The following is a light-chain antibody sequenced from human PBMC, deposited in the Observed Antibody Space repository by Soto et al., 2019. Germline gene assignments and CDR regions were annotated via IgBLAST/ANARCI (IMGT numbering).Light chain of an antibody. CDR1: QSVTSSY. J-gene: IGKJ4*01. CDR3: QQYGSSTLT. CDR2: GAS. V-gene: IGKV3-20*01. Sequence: EIVLTQSPGTLSLSPGERATLSCRASQSVTSSYLAWYQQKPGQAPRLLLYGASSRATGIPDRFSGVGSGTDFTLTISRLEPEDFAVYYCQQYGSSTLTFGGGTKVEI.